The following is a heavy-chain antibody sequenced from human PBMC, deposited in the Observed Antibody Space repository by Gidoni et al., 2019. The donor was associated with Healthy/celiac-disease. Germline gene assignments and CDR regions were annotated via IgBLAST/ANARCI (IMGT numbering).Heavy chain of an antibody. CDR1: GGSFRCYY. CDR2: INHSGST. V-gene: IGHV4-34*01. J-gene: IGHJ4*02. CDR3: ARGRRITMVRGGPFDY. Sequence: QVQLQQWGAGLLKPSETLSLTCAVYGGSFRCYYWSWLRQPPGKGLEWIGEINHSGSTNYNPSLKSRVTISVDTSKNQFSLKLSSVTAADTAVYYCARGRRITMVRGGPFDYWGQGTLVTVSS. D-gene: IGHD3-10*01.